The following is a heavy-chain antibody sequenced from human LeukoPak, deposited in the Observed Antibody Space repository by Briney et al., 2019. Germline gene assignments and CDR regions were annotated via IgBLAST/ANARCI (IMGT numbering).Heavy chain of an antibody. Sequence: PSETLSLTCTVSGGSISSYYWSWIRQPPGKGLEWMGYIYYSGSTNYNPSLKSRVTISVDTSKNQFSLKLSSVTAADTAVYYCARGEVITSTVTTYFDYWGQGTLVTVSS. V-gene: IGHV4-59*01. D-gene: IGHD4-17*01. J-gene: IGHJ4*02. CDR3: ARGEVITSTVTTYFDY. CDR2: IYYSGST. CDR1: GGSISSYY.